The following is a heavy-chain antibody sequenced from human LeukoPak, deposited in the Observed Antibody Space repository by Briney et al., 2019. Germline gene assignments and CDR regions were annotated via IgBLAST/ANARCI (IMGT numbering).Heavy chain of an antibody. CDR2: IRSKAFGETA. CDR3: TRDRGSSTLGDY. D-gene: IGHD7-27*01. Sequence: GGSLRLSCTVSGFTFGDYAINWVRQAPGKGLEWVGFIRSKAFGETAEYTASVKGRFTISRDDSKSIAYLQMNSLKTEDTAVYYCTRDRGSSTLGDYWGQGTLVTVSS. J-gene: IGHJ4*02. V-gene: IGHV3-49*04. CDR1: GFTFGDYA.